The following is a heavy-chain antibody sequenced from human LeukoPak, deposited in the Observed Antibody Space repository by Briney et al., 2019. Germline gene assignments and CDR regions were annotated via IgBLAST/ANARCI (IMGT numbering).Heavy chain of an antibody. V-gene: IGHV4-59*01. J-gene: IGHJ3*02. CDR3: ATGSNSATSDAFDI. CDR2: MYYNGNA. CDR1: GGSINNYY. D-gene: IGHD2/OR15-2a*01. Sequence: SETLSLTCTVSGGSINNYYWTWIRQPPGKGLEWIGYMYYNGNANYNPSLRSRVTMSVDTAKDQVSLNLNSVTAADTAVYYCATGSNSATSDAFDIWGQGTMVTVSS.